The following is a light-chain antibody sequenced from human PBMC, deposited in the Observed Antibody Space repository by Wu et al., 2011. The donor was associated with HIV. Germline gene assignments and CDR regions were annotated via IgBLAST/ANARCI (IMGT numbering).Light chain of an antibody. Sequence: ATLSCRASQSVSRSYLAWYQQKPGQAPRLLIYGASSRATGIPDRFSGSGSGTLFTLTISRLEPEDSAVYFCQQYVSSPTFGQGTRLEIK. J-gene: IGKJ5*01. CDR3: QQYVSSPT. CDR1: QSVSRSY. V-gene: IGKV3-20*01. CDR2: GAS.